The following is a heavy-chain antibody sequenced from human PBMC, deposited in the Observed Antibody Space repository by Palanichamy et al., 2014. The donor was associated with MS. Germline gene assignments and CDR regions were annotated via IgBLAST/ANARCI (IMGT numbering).Heavy chain of an antibody. J-gene: IGHJ6*02. V-gene: IGHV1-18*01. Sequence: WVSAYNGNTNYAQKLQGRVTMTTDTSTSTAYMELRSLRSDDTAVYYCARELKSPIQDLRILEWLGYGMDVWGQGTTVTVSS. CDR3: ARELKSPIQDLRILEWLGYGMDV. D-gene: IGHD3-3*01. CDR2: VSAYNGNT.